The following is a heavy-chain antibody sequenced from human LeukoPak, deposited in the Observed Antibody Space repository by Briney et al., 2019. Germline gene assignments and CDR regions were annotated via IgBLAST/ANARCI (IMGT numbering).Heavy chain of an antibody. J-gene: IGHJ1*01. CDR1: GFTFSSYW. Sequence: GGSLRLSCAASGFTFSSYWMHWVRQAPGKGLVWVSRIKSDGGTNYADSVKGRFTISRDNAKNTRSLQMNSLRAEDTGVYYCARAPSEIGGYYPEYFRHWGQGTLVTVSS. CDR2: IKSDGGT. V-gene: IGHV3-74*01. D-gene: IGHD3-22*01. CDR3: ARAPSEIGGYYPEYFRH.